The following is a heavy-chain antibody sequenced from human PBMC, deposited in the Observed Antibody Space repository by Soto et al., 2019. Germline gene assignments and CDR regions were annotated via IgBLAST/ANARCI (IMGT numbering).Heavy chain of an antibody. D-gene: IGHD2-15*01. Sequence: GGSLGLSCVGSGFPFSSHWMTWVRQAPGKALEWVANIKQDGSEKYYVDSVKGRFTISRDNAENSLFLQMNSLRAEDTAVCYCARDRGRGGSCYGLCYYYYSGTDVRGQGTTVTVSS. CDR1: GFPFSSHW. J-gene: IGHJ6*02. V-gene: IGHV3-7*01. CDR2: IKQDGSEK. CDR3: ARDRGRGGSCYGLCYYYYSGTDV.